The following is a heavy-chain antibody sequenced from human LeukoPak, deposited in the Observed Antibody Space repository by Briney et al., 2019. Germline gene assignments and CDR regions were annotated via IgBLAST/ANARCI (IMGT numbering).Heavy chain of an antibody. D-gene: IGHD3-9*01. CDR3: AKDLSAGYFYFDY. CDR2: ISYDGSNK. J-gene: IGHJ4*02. V-gene: IGHV3-30*18. Sequence: PGGSLRLSCAASGFTFSSYGMHWVRQAPGKGLEWVAVISYDGSNKYYADSVKGRFTISRDNSKNTLYLQMNSLRAEDTAVYYCAKDLSAGYFYFDYWGQGTLVTVSS. CDR1: GFTFSSYG.